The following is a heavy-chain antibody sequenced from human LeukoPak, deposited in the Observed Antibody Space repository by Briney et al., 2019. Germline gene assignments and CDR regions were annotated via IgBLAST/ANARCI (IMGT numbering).Heavy chain of an antibody. CDR1: GYTFTSYG. J-gene: IGHJ5*02. CDR2: ISAYNGNT. D-gene: IGHD4-11*01. Sequence: GASVKVSCKASGYTFTSYGISWVRQAPGQGLEWMGWISAYNGNTNYAQKLQGRVTMTTDTSTSTAYMELRSLRSDDTAVYYCARVQSSNPQYNWFDPWGQGTLVTVSS. V-gene: IGHV1-18*01. CDR3: ARVQSSNPQYNWFDP.